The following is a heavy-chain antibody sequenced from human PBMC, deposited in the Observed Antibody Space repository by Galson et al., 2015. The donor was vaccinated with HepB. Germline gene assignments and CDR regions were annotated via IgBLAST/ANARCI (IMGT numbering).Heavy chain of an antibody. CDR1: GYTFTSYG. V-gene: IGHV1-18*01. CDR2: ISAYNGDT. Sequence: SVKVSCKASGYTFTSYGISWVRQAPGQGLEWMGWISAYNGDTSYAQNLQGRVTMTTDTSTSTAHMELRSLRSDDTAVYYCARADDYTWFDPWGQGTLVTVSS. CDR3: ARADDYTWFDP. D-gene: IGHD1-1*01. J-gene: IGHJ5*02.